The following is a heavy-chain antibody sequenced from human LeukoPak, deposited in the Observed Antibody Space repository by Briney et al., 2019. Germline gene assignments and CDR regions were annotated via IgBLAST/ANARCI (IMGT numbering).Heavy chain of an antibody. CDR1: GYSISSGYY. CDR2: IYHSGST. Sequence: SETLSLTCTVSGYSISSGYYWGWIRQPPGKGLEWIGSIYHSGSTYYNPSLKSRVTISVDTSKNQFSLKLSSVTAADTAVYYCARSDYYYYYMDVWGKGTTVTVSS. V-gene: IGHV4-38-2*02. J-gene: IGHJ6*03. CDR3: ARSDYYYYYMDV.